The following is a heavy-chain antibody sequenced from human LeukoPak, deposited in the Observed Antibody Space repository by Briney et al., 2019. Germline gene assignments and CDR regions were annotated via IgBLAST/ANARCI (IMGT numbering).Heavy chain of an antibody. CDR1: GGSISSYY. D-gene: IGHD4-17*01. CDR3: ARHSLLGGDYDY. CDR2: IYYSGST. J-gene: IGHJ4*02. Sequence: KPSETLSPTCTVSGGSISSYYWSWIRQPPGKGLEWIGYIYYSGSTNYNPSLKSRVTISVDTSKNQFSLKLSSVTAADTAVYCCARHSLLGGDYDYWGQGTLVTVSS. V-gene: IGHV4-59*08.